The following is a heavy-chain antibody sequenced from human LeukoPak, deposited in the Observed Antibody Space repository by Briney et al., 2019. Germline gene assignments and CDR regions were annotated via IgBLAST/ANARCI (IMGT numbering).Heavy chain of an antibody. J-gene: IGHJ4*02. CDR1: GFTFSSYS. Sequence: GGSLRLSCAASGFTFSSYSMNWVRQAPGKGLEWVSYISSSSSTIYYADSVKGRFTIPRDNAKNSLYLQMNSLRAEDTAVYYCASEGPVGITMIVEIYWGQGTLATVSS. CDR3: ASEGPVGITMIVEIY. CDR2: ISSSSSTI. V-gene: IGHV3-48*01. D-gene: IGHD3-22*01.